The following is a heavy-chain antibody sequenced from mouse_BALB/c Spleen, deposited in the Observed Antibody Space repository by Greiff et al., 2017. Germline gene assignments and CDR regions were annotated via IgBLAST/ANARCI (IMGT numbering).Heavy chain of an antibody. CDR2: ISSGGST. D-gene: IGHD1-1*01. V-gene: IGHV5-6-5*01. J-gene: IGHJ4*01. Sequence: EVKLMESGGGLVKPGGSLKLSCAASGFTFSSYAMSWVRQTPEKRLEWVASISSGGSTYYPDSVKGRFTISRDNARNILYLQMSSLRSEDTAMYYCARVITTYPMDYWGQGTSVTVSS. CDR3: ARVITTYPMDY. CDR1: GFTFSSYA.